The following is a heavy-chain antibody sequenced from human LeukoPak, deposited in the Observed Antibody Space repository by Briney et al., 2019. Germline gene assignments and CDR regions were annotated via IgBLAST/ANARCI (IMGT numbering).Heavy chain of an antibody. CDR3: AKDGTRGYSYGGYFDY. CDR2: ISYDGSNK. CDR1: GFTFSSYG. D-gene: IGHD5-18*01. V-gene: IGHV3-30*18. Sequence: PGGSLRPSCAASGFTFSSYGMHWVRQAPGKGLEWVAVISYDGSNKYYADSVKGRFTISRDNSKNTLYLQMNSLRAEDTAVYYCAKDGTRGYSYGGYFDYWGQGTLVTVSS. J-gene: IGHJ4*02.